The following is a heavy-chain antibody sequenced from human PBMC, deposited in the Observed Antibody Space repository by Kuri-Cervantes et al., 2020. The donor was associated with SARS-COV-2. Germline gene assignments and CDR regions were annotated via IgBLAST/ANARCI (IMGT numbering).Heavy chain of an antibody. Sequence: GGSLRLSCAASGFTFSNAWMSWVRQAPGKGLQWVATVTETGTITHYADSVRGRFTISRDNPRNTVYLQMNSLRADDTALYYCAKAEVRSEFGYFYYGMDVWGQGTTVTVSS. J-gene: IGHJ6*02. CDR3: AKAEVRSEFGYFYYGMDV. CDR2: VTETGTIT. V-gene: IGHV3-23*01. D-gene: IGHD3-16*01. CDR1: GFTFSNAW.